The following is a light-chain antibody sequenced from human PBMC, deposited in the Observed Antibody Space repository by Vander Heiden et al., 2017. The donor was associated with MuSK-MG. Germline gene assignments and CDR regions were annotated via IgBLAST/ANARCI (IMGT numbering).Light chain of an antibody. J-gene: IGKJ1*01. CDR2: KAS. CDR3: QQYNSYSGT. CDR1: QSINIW. V-gene: IGKV1-5*03. Sequence: DIQMTQPPSTLSASVGDRVAITCRASQSINIWLAWYQQKQGKAPKLLIYKASNLESGVPSRFSGSGSGTEFTLTISSLQPDDFATYYCQQYNSYSGTFGQGTKVEIK.